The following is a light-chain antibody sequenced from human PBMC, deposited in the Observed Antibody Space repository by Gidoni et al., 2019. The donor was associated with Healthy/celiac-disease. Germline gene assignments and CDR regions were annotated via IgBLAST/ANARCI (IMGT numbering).Light chain of an antibody. V-gene: IGKV3-15*01. CDR2: GAS. CDR3: QQYNNWPLT. J-gene: IGKJ4*01. CDR1: QSVSSN. Sequence: EIVMTQSPATLSVSPGERATLSCSASQSVSSNLGWYQQKPGQAPRLLIYGASTRATGTPAKFSGSGSGTEFTLTISSLQSEDFAVYYCQQYNNWPLTFGGGTKVEIK.